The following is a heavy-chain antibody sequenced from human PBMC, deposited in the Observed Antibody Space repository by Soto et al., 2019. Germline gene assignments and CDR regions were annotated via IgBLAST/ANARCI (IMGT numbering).Heavy chain of an antibody. Sequence: ASVKVSCKVSGKLLSDLYMHWVRQAPGKGLEWMGGFDPEDGKTIYAQKFQGRVTMTEDTSTDTAYMDLSRLRSDDTAVYYCTVGVGATLWSDLWGQGTLVTV. D-gene: IGHD1-26*01. CDR2: FDPEDGKT. CDR1: GKLLSDLY. V-gene: IGHV1-24*01. J-gene: IGHJ5*02. CDR3: TVGVGATLWSDL.